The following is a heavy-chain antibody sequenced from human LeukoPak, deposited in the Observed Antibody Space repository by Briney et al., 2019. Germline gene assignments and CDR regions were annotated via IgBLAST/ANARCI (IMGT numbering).Heavy chain of an antibody. D-gene: IGHD3-10*01. CDR1: GGSISSYY. V-gene: IGHV4-59*12. J-gene: IGHJ5*02. CDR2: IYYSGST. CDR3: ARRRYYGSGSYRPNWFDP. Sequence: PSETLSLTCTVSGGSISSYYWSWIRQPPGKGLEWIGYIYYSGSTNYNPSLKSRVTISVDTSKNQVSLKLSSVTAADTAVYYCARRRYYGSGSYRPNWFDPWGQGALVTVSS.